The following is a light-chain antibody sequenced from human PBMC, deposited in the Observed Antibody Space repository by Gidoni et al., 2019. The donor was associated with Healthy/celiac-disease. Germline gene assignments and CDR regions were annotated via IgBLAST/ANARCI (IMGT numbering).Light chain of an antibody. CDR3: QQSYSTPLT. Sequence: DIQMTQSPSSLSASVGDRVTITCRASQSISSYLNWYQQKPVKATKLMIYAASSLQSGVPSRFSGSGSGTDFTLTISSLQHEDFETYYCQQSYSTPLTFGPGTKVDIK. CDR2: AAS. J-gene: IGKJ3*01. V-gene: IGKV1-39*01. CDR1: QSISSY.